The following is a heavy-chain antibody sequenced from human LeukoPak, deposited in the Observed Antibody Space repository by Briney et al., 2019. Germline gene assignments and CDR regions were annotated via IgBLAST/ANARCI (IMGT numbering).Heavy chain of an antibody. Sequence: PSETLSLTCGVYGGSFSGYYWSWIRQPPGKGLEWIGEINHSGSTNYNPSLKSRVTISVDTSKNQFSLKLSSVTAADTAVYYCAREGSGYSYGHIDYWGQGTLVTVSS. CDR3: AREGSGYSYGHIDY. CDR2: INHSGST. D-gene: IGHD5-18*01. CDR1: GGSFSGYY. V-gene: IGHV4-34*01. J-gene: IGHJ4*02.